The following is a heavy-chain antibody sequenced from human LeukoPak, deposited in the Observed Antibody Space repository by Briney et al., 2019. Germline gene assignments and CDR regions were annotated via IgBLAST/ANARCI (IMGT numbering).Heavy chain of an antibody. D-gene: IGHD6-19*01. Sequence: ASVKVSCKASGYTFTGYYMHWVRQAPGQGLEWMGWINPNSGGANYAQKFQGRVTMTRDTSISTAYMELRRLRSDDTAVYYCAREKKAVASPIDYWGQGTLVTVSS. CDR3: AREKKAVASPIDY. CDR2: INPNSGGA. J-gene: IGHJ4*02. CDR1: GYTFTGYY. V-gene: IGHV1-2*02.